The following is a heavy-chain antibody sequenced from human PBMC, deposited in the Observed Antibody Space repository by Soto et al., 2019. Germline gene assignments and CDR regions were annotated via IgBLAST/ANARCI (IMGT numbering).Heavy chain of an antibody. CDR3: AKGQGSGSFSELDY. CDR2: ISGSGGTT. D-gene: IGHD3-10*01. V-gene: IGHV3-23*01. Sequence: EVQLLESGGGLVQPGGSLRLSFAASGFTFSRDAMSWVRQAPGKGLEWVSGISGSGGTTFYADSVKGRFTISRDNSKNTVDLQMNSLREEDTAAYYCAKGQGSGSFSELDYWGQGTLVTVSS. CDR1: GFTFSRDA. J-gene: IGHJ4*02.